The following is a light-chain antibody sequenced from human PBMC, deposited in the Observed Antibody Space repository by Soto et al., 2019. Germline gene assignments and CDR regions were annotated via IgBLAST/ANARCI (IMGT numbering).Light chain of an antibody. CDR2: AAS. CDR3: QQSYSTPLT. CDR1: QSISSY. J-gene: IGKJ1*01. V-gene: IGKV1-39*01. Sequence: DIQMTQSPSSLSASVGDRVTITCRASQSISSYLNWYQQKPGKAPKLPIYAASSLQSGVPSRFSGSGSGTDFTPTISSLQPEDFATYYSQQSYSTPLTFGQGTKVDI.